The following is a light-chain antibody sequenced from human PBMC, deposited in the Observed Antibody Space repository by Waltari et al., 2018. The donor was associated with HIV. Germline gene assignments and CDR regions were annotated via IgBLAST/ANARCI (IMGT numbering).Light chain of an antibody. J-gene: IGKJ1*01. CDR3: QQYGSSSLWT. CDR2: GAS. CDR1: QTVSSRY. V-gene: IGKV3-20*01. Sequence: EIGLTQSPGTLSLSPGERATLSCRASQTVSSRYFAWYQQSPGQAPRLLIHGASTRATDIPDRFSGSGSGTDFTLTISRLEPEDVAVYYCQQYGSSSLWTFGQGTKVEIK.